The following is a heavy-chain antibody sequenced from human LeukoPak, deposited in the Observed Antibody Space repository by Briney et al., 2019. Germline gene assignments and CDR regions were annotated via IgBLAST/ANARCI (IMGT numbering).Heavy chain of an antibody. D-gene: IGHD1-26*01. V-gene: IGHV1-2*02. J-gene: IGHJ4*02. CDR1: GYTFTGYY. Sequence: GASVKVSCKASGYTFTGYYMHWVRQAPGQGLEWMGWINPNSGGTNYAQKFQGRVTMTRDTSISTAYMELSRLRSDDTAVYYCARVLVGAQVAFDYWGQGTLVTVSS. CDR2: INPNSGGT. CDR3: ARVLVGAQVAFDY.